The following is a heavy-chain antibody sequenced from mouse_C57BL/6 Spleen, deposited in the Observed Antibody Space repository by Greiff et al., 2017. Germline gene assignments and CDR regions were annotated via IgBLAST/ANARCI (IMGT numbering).Heavy chain of an antibody. J-gene: IGHJ4*01. V-gene: IGHV5-6*01. Sequence: EVKLVESGGDLVKPGGSLKLSCAASGFTFSSYGMSWVRQTPDKRLEWVATISSGGSYTYYPDSVKGRFTISRANAKNTLYLQLSSLKSEDTAMYYCALQEEGGLHSSGYTYAMEYWGQGTSVTVSS. CDR1: GFTFSSYG. D-gene: IGHD3-2*02. CDR2: ISSGGSYT. CDR3: ALQEEGGLHSSGYTYAMEY.